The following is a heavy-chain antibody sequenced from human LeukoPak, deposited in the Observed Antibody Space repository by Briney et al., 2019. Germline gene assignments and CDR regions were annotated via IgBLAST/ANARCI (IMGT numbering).Heavy chain of an antibody. D-gene: IGHD2-2*02. Sequence: SVKVSCKASGGTFSSYAISWVRQAPGQGLEWMGRIIPILGIANYAQKFQGRVTITADKSTSTAYMELSSLRSEDTAVYYCARMDGYCSSTSCYIPTNWFDPWGQGTLVTVSS. CDR2: IIPILGIA. V-gene: IGHV1-69*04. CDR1: GGTFSSYA. J-gene: IGHJ5*02. CDR3: ARMDGYCSSTSCYIPTNWFDP.